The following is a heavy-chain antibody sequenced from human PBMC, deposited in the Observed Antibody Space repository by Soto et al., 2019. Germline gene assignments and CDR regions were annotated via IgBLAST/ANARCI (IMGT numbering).Heavy chain of an antibody. Sequence: SETLSLTCTVSGCSIISYYWSWIRQPPGKGLEWIGYIYYSGSTNYNPSLKSRVTISVDTSKNQFSLKLSSVTAADTAVYYCARACSGRGYYFDYWGQGTLVTVSS. CDR1: GCSIISYY. CDR2: IYYSGST. V-gene: IGHV4-59*08. J-gene: IGHJ4*02. CDR3: ARACSGRGYYFDY. D-gene: IGHD6-19*01.